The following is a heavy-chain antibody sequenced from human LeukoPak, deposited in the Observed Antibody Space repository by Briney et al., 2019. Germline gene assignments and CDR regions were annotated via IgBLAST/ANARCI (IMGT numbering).Heavy chain of an antibody. J-gene: IGHJ5*02. D-gene: IGHD3-10*01. Sequence: EASVKVSCKASGYTFINYGINWVRQAPGQGLEWVGWITPYNGNTNYAQTLQGRVTMTTDTSTSTAYMELRSLRSDDTAVYYCAREYYYYGSGSYYMSPNWFDPWGQGTLVTVSS. V-gene: IGHV1-18*01. CDR1: GYTFINYG. CDR2: ITPYNGNT. CDR3: AREYYYYGSGSYYMSPNWFDP.